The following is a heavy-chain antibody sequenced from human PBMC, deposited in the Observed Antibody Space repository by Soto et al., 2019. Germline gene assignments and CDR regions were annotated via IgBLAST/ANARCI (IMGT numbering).Heavy chain of an antibody. J-gene: IGHJ5*02. D-gene: IGHD1-7*01. CDR3: ARELELRLGHGGWFDP. CDR2: IYHTGST. V-gene: IGHV4-30-2*01. Sequence: QLQLQESGSGLVKPTQTLSLTCAVSGGSINSGGFSWSWIRHPPGKGLEWIGYIYHTGSTHFNPSLKSRVTISVDRSKNQFSLKLNSVTAADTAVYHCARELELRLGHGGWFDPWGQGTLVTVSS. CDR1: GGSINSGGFS.